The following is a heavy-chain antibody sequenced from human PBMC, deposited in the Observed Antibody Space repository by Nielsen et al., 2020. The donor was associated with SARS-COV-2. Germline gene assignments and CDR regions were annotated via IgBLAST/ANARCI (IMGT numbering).Heavy chain of an antibody. J-gene: IGHJ6*02. CDR1: GGSISSYY. CDR3: ARSYGSGSPPHYYYGMDV. CDR2: IYYSGST. D-gene: IGHD3-10*01. Sequence: SETLSLTCTVSGGSISSYYWSWIRQPPGKGLEWIGYIYYSGSTNYNPSLKSRVTISVDTSKNQFSLKLSSVTAADTAVYYCARSYGSGSPPHYYYGMDVWGQGTTVTVSS. V-gene: IGHV4-59*01.